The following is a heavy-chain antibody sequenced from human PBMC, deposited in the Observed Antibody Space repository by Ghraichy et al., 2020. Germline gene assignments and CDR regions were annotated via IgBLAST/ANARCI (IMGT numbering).Heavy chain of an antibody. V-gene: IGHV3-74*01. J-gene: IGHJ6*02. CDR2: INSDGGST. D-gene: IGHD2-21*01. CDR3: VKDLVGGGFGAYGMDV. CDR1: GFTFSSYW. Sequence: SLNISCAASGFTFSSYWMHWVRQAPGKGLVWVSRINSDGGSTTYADFVKGRFTISKDNAKNTLYLQMNSLRAEDTAVYYCVKDLVGGGFGAYGMDVWGQGTTVTVSS.